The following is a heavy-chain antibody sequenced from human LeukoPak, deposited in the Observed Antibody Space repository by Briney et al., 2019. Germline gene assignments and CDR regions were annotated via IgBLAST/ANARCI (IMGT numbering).Heavy chain of an antibody. CDR2: ISWDGGTT. D-gene: IGHD6-19*01. V-gene: IGHV3-43*01. Sequence: AGGSLRLSCAASGFTFDDYTMHWVRQAPGKGLEWVSLISWDGGTTYYADSVKGRFTISRDNSKNSLYLQMNSLRTDDTALYYCAKGQFGGSGWYEGWFDYWGQGTLVTVSS. CDR3: AKGQFGGSGWYEGWFDY. J-gene: IGHJ4*02. CDR1: GFTFDDYT.